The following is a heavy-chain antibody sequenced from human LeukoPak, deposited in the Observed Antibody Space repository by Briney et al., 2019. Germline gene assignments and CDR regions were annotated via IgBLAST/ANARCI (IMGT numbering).Heavy chain of an antibody. CDR2: ISSSSSYI. CDR1: GFTFSSYS. Sequence: PGGSLRLSCAASGFTFSSYSMSWVRQAPGKGLEWVSSISSSSSYIYYADSVKGRFTISRDNAKNSLYLQMNSLRAEDTAVYYCARDLGSGMYYYGMDVWGQGTAVTVSS. V-gene: IGHV3-21*01. J-gene: IGHJ6*02. CDR3: ARDLGSGMYYYGMDV. D-gene: IGHD1-26*01.